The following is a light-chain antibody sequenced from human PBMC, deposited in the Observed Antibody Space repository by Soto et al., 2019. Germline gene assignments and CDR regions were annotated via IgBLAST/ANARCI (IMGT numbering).Light chain of an antibody. Sequence: QSVLTQPASVSGSPGQSITISCTGTSSDVSGYNYVSWYQQHPGKAPKLVIYDVSNRPSGVSNRFSGSKSGDTASLTISGLQAEYEAVYYCSSYTRSTSYVFGTGTKLTLL. CDR2: DVS. V-gene: IGLV2-14*03. J-gene: IGLJ1*01. CDR3: SSYTRSTSYV. CDR1: SSDVSGYNY.